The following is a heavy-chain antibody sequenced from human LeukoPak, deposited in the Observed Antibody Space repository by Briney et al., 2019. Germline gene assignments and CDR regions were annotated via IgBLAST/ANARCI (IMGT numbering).Heavy chain of an antibody. CDR2: ISSSSSYM. V-gene: IGHV3-21*01. CDR1: GFTFTSYN. J-gene: IGHJ4*02. CDR3: ARGGHGDYYFDY. D-gene: IGHD4-17*01. Sequence: GGSLRLSCAASGFTFTSYNMNWVRQAPGKGLEWVSCISSSSSYMYYADSVKGRFTISRDNAKNSLYLQMSSLRAEDMALYYCARGGHGDYYFDYWGQGTLVTASS.